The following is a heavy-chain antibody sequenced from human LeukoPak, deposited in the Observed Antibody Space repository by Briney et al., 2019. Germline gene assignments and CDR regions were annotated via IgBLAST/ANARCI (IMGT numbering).Heavy chain of an antibody. CDR2: TYHSGGT. J-gene: IGHJ4*02. V-gene: IGHV4-59*01. Sequence: SETLSLTCTVSGGSINDASWNWIRKPPGQGLEWIGYTYHSGGTNYNPSLKSRVTISLDTSKNQFSLKLSSVTAADTAVYYCARVGTYYRPLDSWGQGTLVTVSS. CDR3: ARVGTYYRPLDS. CDR1: GGSINDAS. D-gene: IGHD3-10*01.